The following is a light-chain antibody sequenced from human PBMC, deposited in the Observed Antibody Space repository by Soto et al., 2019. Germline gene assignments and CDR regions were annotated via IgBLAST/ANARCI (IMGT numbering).Light chain of an antibody. J-gene: IGKJ1*01. CDR2: GAS. V-gene: IGKV3-15*01. Sequence: EIVMTQSPATLSVSPGESATLSCRASQSVASNLAWYQQKPGQAPRLLIYGASTRATGIPARFSGSGSGTEFTLTISSLQSVDFAVYSCQQYNNWPWTFGQGTKVDVK. CDR3: QQYNNWPWT. CDR1: QSVASN.